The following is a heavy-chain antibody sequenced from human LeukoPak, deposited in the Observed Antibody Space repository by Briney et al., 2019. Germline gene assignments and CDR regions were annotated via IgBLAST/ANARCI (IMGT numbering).Heavy chain of an antibody. Sequence: SVKVSCKASGGTFSSYAISWVRQAPGQGLEWMGRIIPIFGTANYAQKLQGRVTITTDESTSTAYMELSSLGSEDTAVYYCARGNRHYYDSSGYYYDYWGQGTLVTVSS. D-gene: IGHD3-22*01. CDR3: ARGNRHYYDSSGYYYDY. J-gene: IGHJ4*02. CDR2: IIPIFGTA. V-gene: IGHV1-69*05. CDR1: GGTFSSYA.